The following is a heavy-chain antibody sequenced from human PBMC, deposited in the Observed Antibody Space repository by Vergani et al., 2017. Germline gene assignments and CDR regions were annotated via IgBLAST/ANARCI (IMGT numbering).Heavy chain of an antibody. D-gene: IGHD5-12*01. CDR3: AKSGYSGYDPDAFDI. CDR1: GYSFTSYW. Sequence: EVQLVQSGAEVKKPGESLKLSCKGSGYSFTSYWIGWVRQLPGKGLEWMGIIYPGDSDTRYSPSFQGQVTISADKSISTAYLQWSSRKASDTAMYYCAKSGYSGYDPDAFDIWGQGTMVTVSS. J-gene: IGHJ3*02. CDR2: IYPGDSDT. V-gene: IGHV5-51*01.